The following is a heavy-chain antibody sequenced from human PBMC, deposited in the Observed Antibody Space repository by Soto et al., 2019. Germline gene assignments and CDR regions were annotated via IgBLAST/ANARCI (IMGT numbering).Heavy chain of an antibody. CDR3: ARGGGDPGWFDS. CDR2: IYYSGST. D-gene: IGHD3-16*01. J-gene: IGHJ5*01. Sequence: SETLSLTCTVSGGSISSYYWSWIRQPPGKGLEWIGYIYYSGSTNYNPSLKSRVTISVDTSKNQFSLKLSSVTAADTAVYYCARGGGDPGWFDSWGQGTLVTVSS. CDR1: GGSISSYY. V-gene: IGHV4-59*01.